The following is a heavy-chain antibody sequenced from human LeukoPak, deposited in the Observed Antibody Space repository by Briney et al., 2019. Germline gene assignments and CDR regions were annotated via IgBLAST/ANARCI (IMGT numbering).Heavy chain of an antibody. J-gene: IGHJ4*02. CDR2: TNTDGSRT. Sequence: GGSLRLSCAASGFTFSSYWMQWVRQAPGKGLVWVSLTNTDGSRTNYADSVKGRFTISRDNAKNTLYLQMNGLRAEDTAVYYCARDLSGPFDYWGQGTLVTVSP. CDR3: ARDLSGPFDY. D-gene: IGHD2/OR15-2a*01. CDR1: GFTFSSYW. V-gene: IGHV3-74*01.